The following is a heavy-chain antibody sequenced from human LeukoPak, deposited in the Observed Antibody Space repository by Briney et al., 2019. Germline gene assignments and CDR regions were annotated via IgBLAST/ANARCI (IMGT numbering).Heavy chain of an antibody. V-gene: IGHV3-20*01. D-gene: IGHD3-22*01. Sequence: PGGSLRLSCAASGFTFDDYGMSWVRQAPGKGLEWVSGINWNGGSTGYADSVKGRFTISRDNAKNSLYLQMNSLRAEDTALYHCARKGRDYYASSGYYYYYYMDVWGKGTTVTVSS. J-gene: IGHJ6*03. CDR3: ARKGRDYYASSGYYYYYYMDV. CDR2: INWNGGST. CDR1: GFTFDDYG.